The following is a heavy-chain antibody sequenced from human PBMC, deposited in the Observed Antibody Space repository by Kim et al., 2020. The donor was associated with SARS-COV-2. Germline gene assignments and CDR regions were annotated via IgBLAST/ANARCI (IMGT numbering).Heavy chain of an antibody. J-gene: IGHJ6*04. CDR2: ISYDGSNK. CDR1: GFTFSSYG. V-gene: IGHV3-30*18. D-gene: IGHD5-12*01. Sequence: GGSLRLSCAASGFTFSSYGMHWVRQAPGKGLEWVAVISYDGSNKYYADSVKGRFTISRDNSKNTLYLQMNSLRAEDTAVYYCAKRDFGGHEGGFYYSYGMDVWGSGTPVTVSS. CDR3: AKRDFGGHEGGFYYSYGMDV.